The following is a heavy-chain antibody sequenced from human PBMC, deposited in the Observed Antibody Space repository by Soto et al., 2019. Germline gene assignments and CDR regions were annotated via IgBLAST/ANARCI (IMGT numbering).Heavy chain of an antibody. Sequence: QVQLVESGGGVVQPGSSLRLSCAASGFTFSSYAMHWVRQAPGTGLEWVAVISYDGSNKYYADACKGRFTISRDNSKNTLYLQMNSLRAEDTAVYYCARAYEGDYFDYWGQGTLVTVSS. D-gene: IGHD3-16*01. V-gene: IGHV3-30-3*01. CDR3: ARAYEGDYFDY. CDR2: ISYDGSNK. J-gene: IGHJ4*02. CDR1: GFTFSSYA.